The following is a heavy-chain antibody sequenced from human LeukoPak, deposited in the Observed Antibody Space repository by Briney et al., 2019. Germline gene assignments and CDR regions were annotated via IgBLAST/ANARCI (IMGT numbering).Heavy chain of an antibody. J-gene: IGHJ6*03. V-gene: IGHV4-34*01. D-gene: IGHD3-3*01. Sequence: SETLSLTCXXYGGSFSGYYWSWIRQPPGKGLEWIGEINHSGSTNYNPSLKSGGTISVGTSNNPFSLKLSSVTAADTAVYYCAREPYYDFWSGYYNYYYYYMDVWGKGTTVTVSS. CDR1: GGSFSGYY. CDR3: AREPYYDFWSGYYNYYYYYMDV. CDR2: INHSGST.